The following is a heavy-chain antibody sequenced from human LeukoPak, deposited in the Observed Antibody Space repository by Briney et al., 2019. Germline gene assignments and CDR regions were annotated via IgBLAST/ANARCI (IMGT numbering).Heavy chain of an antibody. Sequence: GGSLRLSCAASGFSISSSGMHWVRQAPGKGLEWVAFIRYDGSNNYYADSVKGRFTISRDNSKNTLYLQMNSLRAEDTAVYYCAKPAYYYDSSGQFKSWGQGTLVTVSS. V-gene: IGHV3-30*02. CDR3: AKPAYYYDSSGQFKS. CDR1: GFSISSSG. J-gene: IGHJ4*02. D-gene: IGHD3-22*01. CDR2: IRYDGSNN.